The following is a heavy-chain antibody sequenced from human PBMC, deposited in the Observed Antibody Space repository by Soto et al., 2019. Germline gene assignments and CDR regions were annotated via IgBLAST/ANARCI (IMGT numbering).Heavy chain of an antibody. CDR1: GGSISSSNW. CDR2: IYDSGST. V-gene: IGHV4-4*02. CDR3: ARFMTTVTNLAFDI. D-gene: IGHD4-17*01. Sequence: QVQLQESGPGLVKPSGTLSLTCAVSGGSISSSNWWSWVRQPPGKGLEWIGEIYDSGSTNYNPSPNSRVTITVAKSRNKFTLKLSSVTAADTAVYYCARFMTTVTNLAFDIWGQGTMVTVSS. J-gene: IGHJ3*02.